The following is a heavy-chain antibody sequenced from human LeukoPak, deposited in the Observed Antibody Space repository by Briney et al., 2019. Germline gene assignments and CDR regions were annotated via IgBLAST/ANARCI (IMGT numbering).Heavy chain of an antibody. D-gene: IGHD6-19*01. J-gene: IGHJ4*02. CDR2: IYYSGST. CDR1: GGSISSYY. CDR3: ARVGGGTAVAGTGFDY. V-gene: IGHV4-59*01. Sequence: PSETLSLTCAVSGGSISSYYWSWIRQPPGQGLEWIGYIYYSGSTNYNPSLKSRLTISLDTSKNQFSLKLSSVTAADTAVYYCARVGGGTAVAGTGFDYWGQGTLVTVSS.